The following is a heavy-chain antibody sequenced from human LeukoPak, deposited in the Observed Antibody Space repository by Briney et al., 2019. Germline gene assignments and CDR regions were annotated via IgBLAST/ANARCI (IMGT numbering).Heavy chain of an antibody. CDR3: AREIGYCSGGSCSVWWFDP. CDR2: IYYSGST. J-gene: IGHJ5*02. CDR1: GGSISSYY. V-gene: IGHV4-59*12. D-gene: IGHD2-15*01. Sequence: SETLSLTCTVSGGSISSYYWSWIRQPPGKGLEWIGYIYYSGSTYYNPSLKSRVTISVDTSKNQFSLKLSSVTAADTAVYYCAREIGYCSGGSCSVWWFDPWGQGTLVTVSS.